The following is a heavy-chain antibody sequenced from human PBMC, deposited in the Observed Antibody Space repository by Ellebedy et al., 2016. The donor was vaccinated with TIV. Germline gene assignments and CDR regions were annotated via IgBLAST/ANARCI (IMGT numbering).Heavy chain of an antibody. D-gene: IGHD1-26*01. CDR3: AREGNLYSGSSSV. V-gene: IGHV4-34*01. CDR2: INHSGSS. J-gene: IGHJ4*02. Sequence: SQTLSLTCXVYSEAFSGYYWSWIRQSPGKGLEWIGEINHSGSSNYNPSLKGRVSISRDTSKNLFSLKLISVTAADTAVYYCAREGNLYSGSSSVWGQGTLVTVSS. CDR1: SEAFSGYY.